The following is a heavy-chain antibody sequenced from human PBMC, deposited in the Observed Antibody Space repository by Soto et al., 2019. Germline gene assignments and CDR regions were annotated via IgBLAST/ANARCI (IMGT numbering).Heavy chain of an antibody. V-gene: IGHV3-21*01. CDR2: ISSSGTYI. D-gene: IGHD3-10*01. J-gene: IGHJ6*02. Sequence: VGSLRLSCESSGFTFNDYGIDFVLQAPEKGLEWVSSISSSGTYIYYADSVKGRFAISRDNANNVMYLQMDTLRAEDTAVYYCVRAGHVFDVHYYGMDLWGQGTTVTVYS. CDR1: GFTFNDYG. CDR3: VRAGHVFDVHYYGMDL.